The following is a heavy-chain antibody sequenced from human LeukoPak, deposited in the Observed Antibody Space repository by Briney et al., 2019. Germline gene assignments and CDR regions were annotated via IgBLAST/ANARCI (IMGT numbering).Heavy chain of an antibody. CDR3: AKGRRQESGSFSGFDY. CDR2: ISYDGSNK. V-gene: IGHV3-30*18. J-gene: IGHJ4*02. Sequence: PGGSLRLSCAASGFTFSSYGMHWVRQAPGKGLEWVAVISYDGSNKYYADSVKGRFTISRDNSKNTLYLQMNSLRAEDTAVYYCAKGRRQESGSFSGFDYWGQGTLVTVSS. D-gene: IGHD3-10*01. CDR1: GFTFSSYG.